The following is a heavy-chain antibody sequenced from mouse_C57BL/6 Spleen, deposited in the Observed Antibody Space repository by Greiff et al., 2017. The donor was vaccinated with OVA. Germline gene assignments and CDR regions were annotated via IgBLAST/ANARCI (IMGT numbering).Heavy chain of an antibody. Sequence: EVMLVESGAGLVKPGGSLKLSCAASGFTFSSYAMSWVRQTPEKRLEWVAYISSGGDYIYYADTVKGRFTISRDNARNTLYLQMSSLKSEDTAMYYCTRELRGYYAMDYWGQGTSVTVSS. J-gene: IGHJ4*01. CDR3: TRELRGYYAMDY. D-gene: IGHD1-1*01. CDR1: GFTFSSYA. CDR2: ISSGGDYI. V-gene: IGHV5-9-1*02.